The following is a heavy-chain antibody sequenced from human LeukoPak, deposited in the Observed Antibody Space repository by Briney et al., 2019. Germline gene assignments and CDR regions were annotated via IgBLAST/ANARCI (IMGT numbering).Heavy chain of an antibody. V-gene: IGHV3-7*01. J-gene: IGHJ6*03. CDR2: MKQDGSEK. Sequence: GGSLRLSCAASGFTFSNYWMTWVRQAPGKGLEWVASMKQDGSEKYYVDSVKGRFTISRDNAKKSLYLQMNRLRAEDTAVYYCARDRYCSSTSCYYYYYYLDVWGKGTTVTISS. D-gene: IGHD2-2*01. CDR1: GFTFSNYW. CDR3: ARDRYCSSTSCYYYYYYLDV.